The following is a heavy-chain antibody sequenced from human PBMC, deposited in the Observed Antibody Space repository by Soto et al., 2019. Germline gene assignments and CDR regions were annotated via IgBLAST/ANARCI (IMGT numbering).Heavy chain of an antibody. V-gene: IGHV1-69*13. J-gene: IGHJ4*02. Sequence: SVKVSCKASGGTFSSYAISWVRQAPGQGLEWMGGIIPIFGTANYAQKFQGRVTITADESTSTAYMELSSLRSEDTAVYYCARESRDCSGGSCYPQKDFDYWGQGTLVTVSS. CDR1: GGTFSSYA. D-gene: IGHD2-15*01. CDR3: ARESRDCSGGSCYPQKDFDY. CDR2: IIPIFGTA.